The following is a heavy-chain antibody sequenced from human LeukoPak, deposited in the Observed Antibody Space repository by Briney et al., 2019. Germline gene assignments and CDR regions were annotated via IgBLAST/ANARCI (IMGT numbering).Heavy chain of an antibody. CDR1: GFTFSSYG. CDR3: ARGDYYDTTGKYVDAFDV. CDR2: IWYDGSNK. Sequence: GGSLRLSCAASGFTFSSYGMHWVRQAPGKGLEWVAVIWYDGSNKYYADSVKGRFTISRDNSKNTLYLQMNSLRVEETAIYYCARGDYYDTTGKYVDAFDVWGQGTMVTVSS. J-gene: IGHJ3*01. D-gene: IGHD3-22*01. V-gene: IGHV3-33*01.